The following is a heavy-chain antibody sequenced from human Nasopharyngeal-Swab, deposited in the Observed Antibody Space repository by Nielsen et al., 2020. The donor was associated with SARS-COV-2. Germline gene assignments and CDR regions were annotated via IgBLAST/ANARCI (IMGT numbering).Heavy chain of an antibody. D-gene: IGHD4-11*01. CDR2: ITWNSGNK. CDR1: GFTFENYA. V-gene: IGHV3-9*01. Sequence: GGSLRLSCAASGFTFENYAMHWVRQPPGKGLEWVSGITWNSGNKGYAESVQGRFTISRDNAKNSLYLQMNSLRSEDTALYYCARGTADYSNPSFDYWGQGTLVTVPS. J-gene: IGHJ4*02. CDR3: ARGTADYSNPSFDY.